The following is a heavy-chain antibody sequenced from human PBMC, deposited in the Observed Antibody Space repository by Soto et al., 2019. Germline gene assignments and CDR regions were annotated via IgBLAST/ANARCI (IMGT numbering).Heavy chain of an antibody. Sequence: SETLSLTCTVSGGSISSSSYYWGWIRQPPGKGLEWIGSIYYSGSTYYNPSLKSRVTISVDTSKNQFSLKLSSVTAADTAVYYCARHGGIAVAGTDWFDPWGQGTLVTVSS. CDR1: GGSISSSSYY. J-gene: IGHJ5*02. CDR2: IYYSGST. D-gene: IGHD6-19*01. CDR3: ARHGGIAVAGTDWFDP. V-gene: IGHV4-39*01.